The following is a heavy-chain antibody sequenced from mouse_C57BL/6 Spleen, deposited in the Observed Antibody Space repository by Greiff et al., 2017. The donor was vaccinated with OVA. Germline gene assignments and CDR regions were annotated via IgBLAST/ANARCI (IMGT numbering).Heavy chain of an antibody. V-gene: IGHV1-80*01. D-gene: IGHD3-2*02. CDR2: IYPGDGDT. CDR1: GYAFSSYW. Sequence: VQLQQSGAELVKPGASVKISCKASGYAFSSYWMNWVKQRPGKGLEWIGQIYPGDGDTNYNGKFKGKATLTADKSSSTAYMQLSSLTSEDSAVYFCARFPDSSGYNYWGQGTTLTVSS. J-gene: IGHJ2*01. CDR3: ARFPDSSGYNY.